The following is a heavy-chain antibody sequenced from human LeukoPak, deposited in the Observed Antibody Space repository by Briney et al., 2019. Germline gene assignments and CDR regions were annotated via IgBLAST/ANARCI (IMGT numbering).Heavy chain of an antibody. J-gene: IGHJ6*02. CDR1: GFTFSDYH. Sequence: GGSLRLSCAASGFTFSDYHMSWIRQAPGKGLEWVSYISCSSFYTNYADSVKGRFTTSRDNAKNSLYLQMNSLRAEDTAVYYCARYCSSTSCYAEAGYYGMDVWGQGTTVTVSS. V-gene: IGHV3-11*06. CDR2: ISCSSFYT. D-gene: IGHD2-2*01. CDR3: ARYCSSTSCYAEAGYYGMDV.